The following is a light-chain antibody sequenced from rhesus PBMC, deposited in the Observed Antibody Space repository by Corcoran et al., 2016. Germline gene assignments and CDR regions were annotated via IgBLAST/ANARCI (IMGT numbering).Light chain of an antibody. CDR1: SSDIGGHNR. CDR2: EVS. CDR3: SSYTSTRTYI. J-gene: IGLJ1*01. Sequence: QAAPTQSPSVSGSPGQSVTISCTGTSSDIGGHNRVSWYQQHPGKVPKLMIYEVSKWPSGVSDRFSGSKSGNTASLTISGLQAEDEADYYCSSYTSTRTYIFGSGTRLTVL. V-gene: IGLV2-13*03.